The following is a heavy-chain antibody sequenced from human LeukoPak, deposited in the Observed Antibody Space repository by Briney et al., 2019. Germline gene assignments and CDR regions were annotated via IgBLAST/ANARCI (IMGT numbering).Heavy chain of an antibody. Sequence: SVKVSCKASEGSFSSYAISCVRQAAGHGLEWRGSIIPILGLANYAQKFQGRVPITADKSTSTAYMELRTLRSEDTPVYYCARPNGRYYDFGSGYFDYWGQGTLVTVSS. CDR3: ARPNGRYYDFGSGYFDY. V-gene: IGHV1-69*04. CDR2: IIPILGLA. D-gene: IGHD3-3*01. CDR1: EGSFSSYA. J-gene: IGHJ4*02.